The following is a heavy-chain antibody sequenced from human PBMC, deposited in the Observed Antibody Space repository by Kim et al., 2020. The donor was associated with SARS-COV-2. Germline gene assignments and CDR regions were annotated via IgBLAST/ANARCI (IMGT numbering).Heavy chain of an antibody. D-gene: IGHD6-19*01. Sequence: ASVKVSCKASGYTFTSYAMHWVRQAPGQRLEWMGWINAGNGNTKYSQKFQGRVTITRDTSASTAYMELSSLRSEDTAVYYCARFRIAVAGTEVYYYYGMDVWGQGTTVTVSS. V-gene: IGHV1-3*01. J-gene: IGHJ6*02. CDR3: ARFRIAVAGTEVYYYYGMDV. CDR2: INAGNGNT. CDR1: GYTFTSYA.